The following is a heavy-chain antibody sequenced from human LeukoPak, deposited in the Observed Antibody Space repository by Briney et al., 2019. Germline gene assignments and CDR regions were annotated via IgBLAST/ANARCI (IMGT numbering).Heavy chain of an antibody. V-gene: IGHV3-73*01. Sequence: GGSLRLSCAASGFTFSGSAMHWVRQASGKGLEWVGRIRSKANSYATAYAASVKGRFTISRDDSKNTAYLQMNSLKTEDTAVYYCARSSGIDAFDIWGQGTMVTVSS. CDR2: IRSKANSYAT. CDR3: ARSSGIDAFDI. CDR1: GFTFSGSA. J-gene: IGHJ3*02. D-gene: IGHD3-22*01.